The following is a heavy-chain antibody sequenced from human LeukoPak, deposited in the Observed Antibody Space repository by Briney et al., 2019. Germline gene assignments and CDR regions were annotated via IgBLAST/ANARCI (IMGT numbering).Heavy chain of an antibody. CDR1: GFTFSSFS. D-gene: IGHD6-19*01. V-gene: IGHV3-21*01. Sequence: GGSLRLSCAASGFTFSSFSMNWVRQAPGKGLEWVSSISSGGDYKHYADSVKGRFTISRDNAKNTLNLQMNSLRAEDTAVYYCARGGGLGIAVAGLTYYYYYMDVWGKGTTVTISS. CDR3: ARGGGLGIAVAGLTYYYYYMDV. J-gene: IGHJ6*03. CDR2: ISSGGDYK.